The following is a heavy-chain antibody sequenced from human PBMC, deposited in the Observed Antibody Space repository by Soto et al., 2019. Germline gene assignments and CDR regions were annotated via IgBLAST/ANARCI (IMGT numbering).Heavy chain of an antibody. CDR1: GLTSSSYG. Sequence: GGSPTLSCATPGLTSSSYGIDRLRQAPGKGMEWVAVISDDGSEKYYADSVRGRFTISRDNSKSTLYLQMNSLTPEDMGVYYCPKDDWGPYSIGGVDSWGQGTLVTVSS. J-gene: IGHJ4*02. CDR2: ISDDGSEK. V-gene: IGHV3-30*18. CDR3: PKDDWGPYSIGGVDS. D-gene: IGHD6-19*01.